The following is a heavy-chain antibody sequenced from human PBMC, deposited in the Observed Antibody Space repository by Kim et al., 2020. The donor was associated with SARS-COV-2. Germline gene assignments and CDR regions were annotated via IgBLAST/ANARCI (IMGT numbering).Heavy chain of an antibody. CDR3: ARERSPLHYYYYYGMDV. D-gene: IGHD2-15*01. J-gene: IGHJ6*02. V-gene: IGHV3-74*01. Sequence: VKGRFTISRDNAKNPLYLQMNSLRAEDTAVYYCARERSPLHYYYYYGMDVWGQGTTVTVSS.